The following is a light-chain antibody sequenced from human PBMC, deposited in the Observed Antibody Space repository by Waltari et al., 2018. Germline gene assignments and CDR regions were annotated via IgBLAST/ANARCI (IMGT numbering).Light chain of an antibody. Sequence: DIVMTQSPDSLAVSLGERAPITSRSSQSVLNRDTKKSYLAWYQEKSGQTPKLLIYWASTRESGVPDRFSGSGSGTDFTLTITSLQAEDVAVYYCQQYYSTVTFGGGTKVEIK. V-gene: IGKV4-1*01. CDR2: WAS. J-gene: IGKJ4*01. CDR3: QQYYSTVT. CDR1: QSVLNRDTKKSY.